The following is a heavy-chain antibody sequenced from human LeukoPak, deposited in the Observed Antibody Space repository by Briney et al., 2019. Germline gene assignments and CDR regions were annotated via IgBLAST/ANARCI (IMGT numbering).Heavy chain of an antibody. D-gene: IGHD3-10*01. CDR3: ARGNTMVRGVIITSYFDY. CDR2: ISYDGSNK. V-gene: IGHV3-30*19. J-gene: IGHJ4*02. CDR1: GFTFSSYG. Sequence: GGSLRPSCAASGFTFSSYGMHWVRQAPGKGLEWVAVISYDGSNKYYADSVKGRFTISRDNSKNTLYLQMNSLRAEDTAVYYCARGNTMVRGVIITSYFDYWGQGTLVTVSS.